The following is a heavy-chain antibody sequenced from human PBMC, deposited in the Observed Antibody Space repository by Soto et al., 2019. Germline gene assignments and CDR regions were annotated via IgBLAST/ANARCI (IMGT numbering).Heavy chain of an antibody. Sequence: GGSLRLSCAASGFAFSNYPMSWIRQAPGKGLEWVAGISASDTSTYYADSVKGRVTISRDNSKNTLYLEMVGLRGDDTAVYYCVKPLRPGDYRDAFDVWGPGTLVTVSS. D-gene: IGHD4-4*01. V-gene: IGHV3-23*01. CDR2: ISASDTST. CDR3: VKPLRPGDYRDAFDV. CDR1: GFAFSNYP. J-gene: IGHJ3*01.